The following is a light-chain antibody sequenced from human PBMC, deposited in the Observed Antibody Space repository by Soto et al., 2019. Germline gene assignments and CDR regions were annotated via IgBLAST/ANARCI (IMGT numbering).Light chain of an antibody. Sequence: EIVVTQSPATLSLSPGERATLSCRASQSVSSYLAWYQQKPGQGPRLLIYDASNRATGIPARFSGSGSGTDFTLTISSLEPEDFAVYYCQQRSNWPPYTFGQGTKLEIK. J-gene: IGKJ2*01. V-gene: IGKV3-11*01. CDR1: QSVSSY. CDR2: DAS. CDR3: QQRSNWPPYT.